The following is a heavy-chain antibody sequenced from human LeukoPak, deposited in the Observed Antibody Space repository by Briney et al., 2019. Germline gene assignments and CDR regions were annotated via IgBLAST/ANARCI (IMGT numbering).Heavy chain of an antibody. CDR2: LSSSTYI. J-gene: IGHJ4*02. CDR3: ARVRRRSSAYDYSDY. Sequence: GGSLRLSCAASGFTFSGYSMNWVRQAPGKGLEWVSALSSSTYIYYVDSVKGRFTISRDNAKNSLHLQMNSLRAEDTAIYFCARVRRRSSAYDYSDYWGQGTLVTVSA. D-gene: IGHD5-12*01. CDR1: GFTFSGYS. V-gene: IGHV3-21*06.